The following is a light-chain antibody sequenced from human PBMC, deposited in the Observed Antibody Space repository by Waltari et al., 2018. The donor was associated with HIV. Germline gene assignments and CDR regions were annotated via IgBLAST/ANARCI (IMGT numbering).Light chain of an antibody. J-gene: IGKJ2*01. CDR1: QRVSSY. CDR3: QQYYTYPHT. Sequence: AIRMTQSPSSFSASTGDRVTITCRASQRVSSYLAWYQQKPGKAPNLLIYSASTLHSGVPSMFSGSGSGTDFTLTISGLQSEDFASYYCQQYYTYPHTFGQGTKLEIQ. V-gene: IGKV1-8*01. CDR2: SAS.